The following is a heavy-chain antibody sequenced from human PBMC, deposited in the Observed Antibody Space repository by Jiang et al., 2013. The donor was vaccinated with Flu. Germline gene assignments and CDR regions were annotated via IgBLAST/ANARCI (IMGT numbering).Heavy chain of an antibody. V-gene: IGHV3-33*01. J-gene: IGHJ4*02. D-gene: IGHD6-19*01. CDR2: IWYDGSNK. CDR1: GFTFSSYG. CDR3: ARGGAEQWLVGCYFDY. Sequence: QLVESGGGVVQPGRSLRLSCAASGFTFSSYGMHWVRQAPGKGLEWVAVIWYDGSNKYYADSVKGRFTISRDNSKNTLYLQMNSLRAEDTAVYYCARGGAEQWLVGCYFDYWGQGTLVTVSS.